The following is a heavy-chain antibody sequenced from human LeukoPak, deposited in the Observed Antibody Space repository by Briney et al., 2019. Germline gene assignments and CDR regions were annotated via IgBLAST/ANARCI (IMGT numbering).Heavy chain of an antibody. V-gene: IGHV3-74*01. D-gene: IGHD3-22*01. Sequence: GGSLRLSCAASGFTFSSYWMHWVRQAPGQGLVWVSRINSDGSSTSYADSVKGRFTISRENAKNTLYLQMNSLRAEDTAVYYCARVWYYYDSSGYYYFDYWGQGTLVTVSS. CDR2: INSDGSST. CDR3: ARVWYYYDSSGYYYFDY. CDR1: GFTFSSYW. J-gene: IGHJ4*02.